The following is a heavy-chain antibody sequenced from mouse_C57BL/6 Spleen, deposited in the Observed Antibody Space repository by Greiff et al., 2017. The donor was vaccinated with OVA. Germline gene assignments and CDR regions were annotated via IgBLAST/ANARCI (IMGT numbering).Heavy chain of an antibody. CDR3: AGLGNSDAMDY. D-gene: IGHD2-14*01. CDR2: ISNGGGST. J-gene: IGHJ4*01. V-gene: IGHV5-12*01. Sequence: EVMLVESGGGLVQPGGSLKLSCAASGFTFSDYYMYWVRQTPEKRLEWVAYISNGGGSTYYPDTVKGRFTISRDNAKKTLYLQMSRLKSEDTAMYYCAGLGNSDAMDYWGQGTSVTVSA. CDR1: GFTFSDYY.